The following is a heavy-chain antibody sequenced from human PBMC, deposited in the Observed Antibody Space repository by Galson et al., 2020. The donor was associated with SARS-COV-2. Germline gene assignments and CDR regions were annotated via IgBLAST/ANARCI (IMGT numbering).Heavy chain of an antibody. CDR2: INNDGSTT. V-gene: IGHV3-74*01. D-gene: IGHD3-22*01. CDR1: GFTFRSYW. J-gene: IGHJ4*02. Sequence: GGYLRLSCAASGFTFRSYWMHWVRQPPGKGLVWVSRINNDGSTTTHADSVKGRFTISRDNAKNTLYLQMNSLRAEDTAVYFCAIAPGLIGYWGQGTLVTVSS. CDR3: AIAPGLIGY.